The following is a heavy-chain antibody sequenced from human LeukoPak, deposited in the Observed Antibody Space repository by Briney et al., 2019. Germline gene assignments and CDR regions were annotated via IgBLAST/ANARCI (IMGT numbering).Heavy chain of an antibody. CDR2: TYYRSKWYD. CDR1: GDSVSSNSAA. V-gene: IGHV6-1*01. CDR3: AREVAGTCAFDI. D-gene: IGHD1-14*01. Sequence: SQTLSLTCDISGDSVSSNSAAWNWIRQSPSRGLEWLGRTYYRSKWYDDYAVSVKSRITINPDTSKNHFPLQLNSVTPEDTAVYFCAREVAGTCAFDIWGQGTMVTVSS. J-gene: IGHJ3*02.